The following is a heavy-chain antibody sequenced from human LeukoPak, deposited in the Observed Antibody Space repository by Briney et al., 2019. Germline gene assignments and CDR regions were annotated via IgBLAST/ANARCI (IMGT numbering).Heavy chain of an antibody. CDR1: GYTFTGYY. CDR2: MNPSGGST. J-gene: IGHJ5*02. V-gene: IGHV1-46*01. Sequence: ASVTVSCKASGYTFTGYYMHWVRQAPGQGLEWMGIMNPSGGSTSYAQKFQGRVTMTRDTSTSTVYMELSSLRSEDTAVYFCARDGCSSSSCSAGGNWFDPWGQGTLVTVSS. CDR3: ARDGCSSSSCSAGGNWFDP. D-gene: IGHD2-2*01.